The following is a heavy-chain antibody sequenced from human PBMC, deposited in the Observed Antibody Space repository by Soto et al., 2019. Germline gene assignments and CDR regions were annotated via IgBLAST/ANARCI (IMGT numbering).Heavy chain of an antibody. D-gene: IGHD6-19*01. CDR2: VFSRGGT. Sequence: QVQLQESGPGLVKPSETLSLTCNVSGGSLTDHYWTWIRQPPGKGLEWIGCVFSRGGTYYDTSLKSRVSMSLDTSKNQLSLRLTSMTAEDTAVYYCARMRPTGWHDYYFFGMDIWGQGTTVTGSS. V-gene: IGHV4-59*11. CDR3: ARMRPTGWHDYYFFGMDI. J-gene: IGHJ6*02. CDR1: GGSLTDHY.